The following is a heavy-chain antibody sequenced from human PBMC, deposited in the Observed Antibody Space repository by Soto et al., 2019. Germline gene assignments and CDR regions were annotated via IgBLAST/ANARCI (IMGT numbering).Heavy chain of an antibody. J-gene: IGHJ6*02. Sequence: GGSLRLSCAASGFTFSSYSMNWVRQAPGKGLEWVSSISSSSSYIYYADSVKGRFTISRDNAKNSLYLQMNSLRAEDTAVYYCARSFSYGYFHYYGMDVWGQGTTVTVYS. CDR2: ISSSSSYI. CDR3: ARSFSYGYFHYYGMDV. D-gene: IGHD5-18*01. CDR1: GFTFSSYS. V-gene: IGHV3-21*01.